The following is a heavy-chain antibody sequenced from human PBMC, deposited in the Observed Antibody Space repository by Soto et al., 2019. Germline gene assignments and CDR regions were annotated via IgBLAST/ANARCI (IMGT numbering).Heavy chain of an antibody. CDR2: TDWDDDK. J-gene: IGHJ4*02. D-gene: IGHD6-19*01. V-gene: IGHV2-70*01. CDR3: ARSTGIAVAGTNYFDY. Sequence: SGPTLVNPTQTLTLTCTFSGFSLSTSGMCVSWIRQPPGKALEWLALTDWDDDKYYSTSLKTRLTISKDTSKNQVVLTMTNMDPVDTATYYCARSTGIAVAGTNYFDYWGQGTLVTVSS. CDR1: GFSLSTSGMC.